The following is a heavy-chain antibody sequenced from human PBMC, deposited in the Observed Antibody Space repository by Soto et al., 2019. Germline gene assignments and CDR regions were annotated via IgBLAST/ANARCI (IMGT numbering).Heavy chain of an antibody. CDR1: GFTFSDYY. Sequence: PGGSLRLSCAASGFTFSDYYMSWIRQAPGKGLEWVSYISSSSSYTNYADSVKGRFTISRDNAKNSLYLQMNSLRAEDTAVYYCARTYMVRGAIYFDYWGQGTLVTVSS. CDR2: ISSSSSYT. V-gene: IGHV3-11*03. D-gene: IGHD3-10*01. CDR3: ARTYMVRGAIYFDY. J-gene: IGHJ4*02.